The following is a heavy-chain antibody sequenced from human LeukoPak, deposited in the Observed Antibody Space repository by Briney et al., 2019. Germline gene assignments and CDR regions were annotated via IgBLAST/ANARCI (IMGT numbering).Heavy chain of an antibody. V-gene: IGHV1-8*03. CDR1: GYTFTSLD. CDR2: MNPNSGYT. D-gene: IGHD3-22*01. CDR3: ASRRYYYDSSGYYLLDY. J-gene: IGHJ4*02. Sequence: ASVKVSCKASGYTFTSLDINWVRQATGQGLEWMGWMNPNSGYTGYAQQFQGRVTFTRSTSISTAYMELSSLRAEDTAVYYCASRRYYYDSSGYYLLDYWGQGTLATVSS.